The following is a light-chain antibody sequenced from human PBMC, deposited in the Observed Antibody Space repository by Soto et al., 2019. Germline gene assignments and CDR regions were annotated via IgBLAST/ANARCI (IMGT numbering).Light chain of an antibody. V-gene: IGKV2-30*02. CDR1: QSLVHSYGIAY. J-gene: IGKJ5*01. CDR3: MQGTHWPIT. CDR2: KVS. Sequence: DVVMTQSPLSLPVTLGQPASISCRSNQSLVHSYGIAYFSWVQKRPGRSPRRLSYKVSNRDSGVPARFSGSGSGTDFALKISRVGAEDVGVYYCMQGTHWPITVGQGTRLEIK.